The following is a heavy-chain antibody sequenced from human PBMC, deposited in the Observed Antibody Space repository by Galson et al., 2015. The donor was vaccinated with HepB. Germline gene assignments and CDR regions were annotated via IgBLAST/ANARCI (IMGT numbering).Heavy chain of an antibody. J-gene: IGHJ6*02. D-gene: IGHD6-19*01. V-gene: IGHV1-2*04. CDR3: ARDRSGRSRYGMDV. CDR2: INPNSGGT. Sequence: SVKVSCKASGYTFTGYYMHWVRQAPGQGLEWMGWINPNSGGTNYAQKFQGWVTMTRDTSISTAYMELSRLRSDDTAVYYCARDRSGRSRYGMDVWGQGTTVTVSS. CDR1: GYTFTGYY.